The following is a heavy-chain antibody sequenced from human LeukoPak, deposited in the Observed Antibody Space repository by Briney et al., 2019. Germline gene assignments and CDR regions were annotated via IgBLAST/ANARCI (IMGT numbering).Heavy chain of an antibody. CDR3: ARQAPATVTTTYFDY. V-gene: IGHV4-59*08. CDR2: IYYSGST. Sequence: SETLSLTCTVSGGSISSYYWSWIRQPPGKGLEWIGYIYYSGSTNYNPSLKRRVTISVDTSKNQFSLKLSSVTAADTAVYYCARQAPATVTTTYFDYWGQGTLVTVSS. CDR1: GGSISSYY. J-gene: IGHJ4*02. D-gene: IGHD4-17*01.